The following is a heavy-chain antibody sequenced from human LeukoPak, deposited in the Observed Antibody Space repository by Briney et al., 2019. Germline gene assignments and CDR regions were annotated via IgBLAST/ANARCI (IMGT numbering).Heavy chain of an antibody. V-gene: IGHV1-69*13. Sequence: ASVKVSCKASGGTFSSYAISWVRQAPGQGLEWMGGITPIFGTANYAQKFQGRVTITADESTSTAYMELSSLRSEDTAVYYCARIDLGAFDIWGQGTMVTVSS. CDR3: ARIDLGAFDI. CDR2: ITPIFGTA. CDR1: GGTFSSYA. J-gene: IGHJ3*02.